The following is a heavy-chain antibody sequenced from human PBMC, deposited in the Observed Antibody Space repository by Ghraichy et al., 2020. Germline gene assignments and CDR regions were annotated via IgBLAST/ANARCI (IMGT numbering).Heavy chain of an antibody. CDR2: IYYSGST. CDR1: GGSISSYY. J-gene: IGHJ4*02. V-gene: IGHV4-59*01. D-gene: IGHD2-21*01. Sequence: SETLSLTCTVSGGSISSYYWSWIRQPPGKGLEWIGYIYYSGSTNYNPSLKSRVTISVDTSKNQFSLKLSSVTAADTAVYYCARVPQHCGGDCYHYFDYWGQGTLVTVSS. CDR3: ARVPQHCGGDCYHYFDY.